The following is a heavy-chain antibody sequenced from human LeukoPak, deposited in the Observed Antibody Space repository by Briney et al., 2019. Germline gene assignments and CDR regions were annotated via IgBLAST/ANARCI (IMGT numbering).Heavy chain of an antibody. CDR2: IYYSEGS. CDR1: GGSISSGDNY. D-gene: IGHD3-9*01. J-gene: IGHJ4*02. V-gene: IGHV4-30-4*01. CDR3: ARSLVGFDY. Sequence: SETLSLTCTVSGGSISSGDNYWSWIRQPPGKGLEWIGYIYYSEGSYYNPSLKSRVTISVDTSMNQFSLKLSSVTAADTAVYYCARSLVGFDYWGQGTLVTVSS.